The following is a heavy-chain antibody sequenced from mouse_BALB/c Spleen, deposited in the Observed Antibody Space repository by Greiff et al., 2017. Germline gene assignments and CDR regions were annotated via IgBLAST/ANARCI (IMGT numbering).Heavy chain of an antibody. D-gene: IGHD2-3*01. CDR3: TREGGRDGGSYYLGD. CDR2: ISSGGSYT. CDR1: GFTFSSYT. V-gene: IGHV5-6-4*01. Sequence: EVQLVESGGGLVKPGGSLKLSCAASGFTFSSYTMSWVRQTPEKRLEWVATISSGGSYTYYPDSVKGRFTISRDNAKNTLYLQMSSLKSEDTAMYYCTREGGRDGGSYYLGDWGQGTTLTVSS. J-gene: IGHJ2*01.